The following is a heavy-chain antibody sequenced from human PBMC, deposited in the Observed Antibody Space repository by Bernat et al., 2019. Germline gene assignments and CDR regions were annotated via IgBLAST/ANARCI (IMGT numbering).Heavy chain of an antibody. CDR2: IYYSGST. J-gene: IGHJ2*01. CDR1: GGSISSYY. V-gene: IGHV4-59*01. Sequence: QVQLQESGPGLVKPSETLSLTCTVSGGSISSYYWSWIRQPPGKGLEWIGYIYYSGSTNYNPSLKSRVTISVDTSKNQFSLKLSSVTAADTAVYYRASLTIFGVDGYFDLWGRGTLVTVSS. D-gene: IGHD3-3*01. CDR3: ASLTIFGVDGYFDL.